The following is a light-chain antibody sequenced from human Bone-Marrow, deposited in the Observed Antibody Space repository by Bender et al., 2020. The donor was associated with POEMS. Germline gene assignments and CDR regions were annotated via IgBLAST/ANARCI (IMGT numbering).Light chain of an antibody. CDR3: CSYAGGGVWV. CDR1: SSDVGNFYL. CDR2: DVS. Sequence: QSALTQPASVSGSPGQSITISCTATSSDVGNFYLVSWYQQYPGKAPKLLIYDVSYRPSGLSFRFTGSKSGNTASLTISGLQAEDEADYYCCSYAGGGVWVFGGGTKLTVL. V-gene: IGLV2-23*02. J-gene: IGLJ3*02.